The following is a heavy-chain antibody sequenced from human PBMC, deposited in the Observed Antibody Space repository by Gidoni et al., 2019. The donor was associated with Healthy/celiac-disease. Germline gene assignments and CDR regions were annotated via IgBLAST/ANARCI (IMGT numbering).Heavy chain of an antibody. Sequence: QVQLVQSGAEVKKPGASVKVSCKATGYTFTSYHMHWVRQAPAQGLGWVGIISPGSGSTSYAPKFQGGVTMPRDTSTSTVYMELSSLGSEDTAVYYWAREVGESWFDPWGQGTLVTVSS. CDR2: ISPGSGST. CDR3: AREVGESWFDP. D-gene: IGHD3-16*01. J-gene: IGHJ5*02. V-gene: IGHV1-46*01. CDR1: GYTFTSYH.